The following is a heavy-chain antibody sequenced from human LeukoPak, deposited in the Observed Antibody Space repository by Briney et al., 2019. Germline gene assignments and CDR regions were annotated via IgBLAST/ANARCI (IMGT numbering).Heavy chain of an antibody. D-gene: IGHD5/OR15-5a*01. CDR2: INPTGGST. J-gene: IGHJ4*02. CDR3: VRDFYDARPRTGGY. Sequence: ASVKVSCKASGYTFTSYYIHWVRQAPGQGLEWMGIINPTGGSTSYAQKFQDRITMTRDTSTSTAYMELTSLRPGDTAVYFCVRDFYDARPRTGGYWGQGTLVTVSS. CDR1: GYTFTSYY. V-gene: IGHV1-46*01.